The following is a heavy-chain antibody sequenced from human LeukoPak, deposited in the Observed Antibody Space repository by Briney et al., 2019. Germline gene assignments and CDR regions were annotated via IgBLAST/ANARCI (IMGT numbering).Heavy chain of an antibody. CDR1: GGSITSSSYY. D-gene: IGHD1-26*01. J-gene: IGHJ4*02. CDR3: ARDSEGGFDY. Sequence: SETLSLTCTVSGGSITSSSYYWGWIRQPPGKGLEWIASVYYTGNTYDNPSLKSRVTVSVDTSKNQFSLKLSSVTAADTAVCYCARDSEGGFDYWGQGTLVTVSS. CDR2: VYYTGNT. V-gene: IGHV4-39*07.